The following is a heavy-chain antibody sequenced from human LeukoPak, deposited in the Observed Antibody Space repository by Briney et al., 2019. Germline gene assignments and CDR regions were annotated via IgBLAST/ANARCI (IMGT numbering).Heavy chain of an antibody. Sequence: GGSLRLSCAASGFTFSSYAMHWVRQAPGKGLEWVAVISYDGSNKYYADSVKGRFTISRDNSKNTLYLQMNSLRAEDTAVYYCARRPPTNWDLDYWGQGILVTVSS. CDR2: ISYDGSNK. CDR1: GFTFSSYA. CDR3: ARRPPTNWDLDY. D-gene: IGHD7-27*01. J-gene: IGHJ4*02. V-gene: IGHV3-30*14.